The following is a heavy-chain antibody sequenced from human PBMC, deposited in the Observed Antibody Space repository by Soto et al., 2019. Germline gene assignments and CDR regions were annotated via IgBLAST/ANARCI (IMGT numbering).Heavy chain of an antibody. CDR2: IYPGDSDT. J-gene: IGHJ4*02. V-gene: IGHV5-51*01. CDR1: GYSFTSYW. CDR3: ARGYYDSSGYPSYFDC. Sequence: PGESLKISCKGSGYSFTSYWISCVSQMPGKGLEWMGIIYPGDSDTRYSPSFQGQVTISADKSISTAYLQWSSLKASDTAMYYCARGYYDSSGYPSYFDCWGQGTLVTVSS. D-gene: IGHD3-22*01.